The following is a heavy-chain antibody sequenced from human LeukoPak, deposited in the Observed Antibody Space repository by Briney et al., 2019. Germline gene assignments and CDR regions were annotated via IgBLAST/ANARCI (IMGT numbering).Heavy chain of an antibody. V-gene: IGHV4-4*07. Sequence: SETLSLTCTVSGGSISSYYWSWIRQPPGKGLEWIGRIYTSGSTNYNPSLKSRVTMSVDTSKNQFSLKLSSVTAADTAVYYCARERAQRGVATTFDYWGQGTLVTVSS. CDR1: GGSISSYY. D-gene: IGHD5-12*01. CDR2: IYTSGST. J-gene: IGHJ4*02. CDR3: ARERAQRGVATTFDY.